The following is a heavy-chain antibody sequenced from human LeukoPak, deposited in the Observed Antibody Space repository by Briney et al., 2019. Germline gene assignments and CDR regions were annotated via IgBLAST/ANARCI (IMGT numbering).Heavy chain of an antibody. Sequence: GGSLRLSCAASGFTFSQYSINWVRQAPGKGLEWVSYISSSSTIYYADSVKGRFTISRDNAKNSLYLQMNSLRAEDTAVYYCARGAYYYEDWGQGTLVTVSS. CDR3: ARGAYYYED. V-gene: IGHV3-48*01. CDR2: ISSSSTI. CDR1: GFTFSQYS. J-gene: IGHJ4*02. D-gene: IGHD3-22*01.